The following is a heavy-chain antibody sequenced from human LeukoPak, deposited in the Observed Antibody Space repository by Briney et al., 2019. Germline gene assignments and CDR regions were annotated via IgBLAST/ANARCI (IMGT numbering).Heavy chain of an antibody. J-gene: IGHJ4*02. CDR3: TRAGRSDHSGSFF. CDR1: GNYW. Sequence: GGSLRLSCAASGNYWMHWVRQAPGKGLVWVSHINSDGSWTSYADSVKGRFTISKDNAKNTLYLQMNSLRAEDTAVYYCTRAGRSDHSGSFFWGQGTLVTVSS. D-gene: IGHD1-26*01. V-gene: IGHV3-74*01. CDR2: INSDGSWT.